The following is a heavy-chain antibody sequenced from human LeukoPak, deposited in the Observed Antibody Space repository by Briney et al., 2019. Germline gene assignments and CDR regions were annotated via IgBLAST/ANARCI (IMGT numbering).Heavy chain of an antibody. CDR3: ARDRGGYYDSSGYGYMDV. V-gene: IGHV3-11*04. D-gene: IGHD3-22*01. CDR2: ISSSGSTI. Sequence: PGGSLRLSCAASGFTFSDYYMSWIRQAPGKGLEWVSYISSSGSTIYYADSVKGRFTISRDNAKNSLYLQMNSLRAEDTAVYYCARDRGGYYDSSGYGYMDVWGKGTTVTVSS. CDR1: GFTFSDYY. J-gene: IGHJ6*03.